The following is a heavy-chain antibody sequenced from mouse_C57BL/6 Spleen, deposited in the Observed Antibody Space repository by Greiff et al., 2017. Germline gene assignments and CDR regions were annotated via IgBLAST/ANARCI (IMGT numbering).Heavy chain of an antibody. CDR2: ISSGSSTI. CDR1: GFTFSDYG. V-gene: IGHV5-17*01. D-gene: IGHD1-1*01. CDR3: ARAITTVVAFYY. Sequence: EVMLVESGGGLVKPGGSLKLSCAASGFTFSDYGMHWVRQAPEKGLEWVAYISSGSSTIYYADTVKGRFTISRDNAKNTLFLQMTSLRSEDTAMYYCARAITTVVAFYYGGQGTTLTVSS. J-gene: IGHJ2*01.